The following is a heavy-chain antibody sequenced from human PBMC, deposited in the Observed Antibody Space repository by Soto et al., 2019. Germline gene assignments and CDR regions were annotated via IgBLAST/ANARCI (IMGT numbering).Heavy chain of an antibody. J-gene: IGHJ6*02. D-gene: IGHD3-9*01. CDR2: IYYSGST. CDR1: GGSVSSGSYY. Sequence: SETLSLTCTVSGGSVSSGSYYWSWIRQPPGKGLEWIGYIYYSGSTNYNPSLRSRATISLDTSKNQFSLKLSSVTAADTAVYYCARDILTGRYGMDVWGQGTTVTVSS. CDR3: ARDILTGRYGMDV. V-gene: IGHV4-61*01.